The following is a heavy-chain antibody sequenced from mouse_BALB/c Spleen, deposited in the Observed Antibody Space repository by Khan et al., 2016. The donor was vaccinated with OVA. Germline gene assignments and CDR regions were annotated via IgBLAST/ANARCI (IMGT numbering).Heavy chain of an antibody. J-gene: IGHJ3*01. Sequence: IQLVQSWAELVKPGASVKLSCTASGFNIKDTYMHWVKQRPEQGLEWIGRIDPANGNTKYDPKFQGKATITADTSSTTAYLQLSSLTSEDTAVYSCARDDGNFFAYWGQGTLVTVSA. CDR3: ARDDGNFFAY. CDR1: GFNIKDTY. CDR2: IDPANGNT. V-gene: IGHV14-3*02. D-gene: IGHD2-3*01.